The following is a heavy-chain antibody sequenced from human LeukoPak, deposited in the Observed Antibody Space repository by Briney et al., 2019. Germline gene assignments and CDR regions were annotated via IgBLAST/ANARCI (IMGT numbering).Heavy chain of an antibody. J-gene: IGHJ6*03. D-gene: IGHD3-3*01. Sequence: GESLKISCKGSGYTFASYWIGWVRQMPGKGLQWMGITYPGDSDTRYSPSFQGQVTISADKSISTAYLQWSSLKASDTAMYYCARRRAEGFLEWLPHYYYYYMDVWGKGTTVTVSS. CDR2: TYPGDSDT. V-gene: IGHV5-51*01. CDR3: ARRRAEGFLEWLPHYYYYYMDV. CDR1: GYTFASYW.